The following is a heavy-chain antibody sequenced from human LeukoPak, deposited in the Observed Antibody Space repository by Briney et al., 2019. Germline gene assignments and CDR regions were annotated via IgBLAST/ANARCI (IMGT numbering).Heavy chain of an antibody. Sequence: KPSETLSLACTVSGRSISSYYGSSIRQPGGKGLELVGRIYTSERTNYNAALKSRVTMSVDTSKKQCSRKLSSVTAAGTAVYYCARDRGIVVVPAAMQSSWIDWFAPWSEGTLVTVSS. CDR3: ARDRGIVVVPAAMQSSWIDWFAP. CDR2: IYTSERT. V-gene: IGHV4-4*07. D-gene: IGHD2-2*01. CDR1: GRSISSYY. J-gene: IGHJ5*02.